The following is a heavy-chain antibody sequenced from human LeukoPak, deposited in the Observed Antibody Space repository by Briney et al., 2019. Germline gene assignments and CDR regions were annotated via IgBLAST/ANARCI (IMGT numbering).Heavy chain of an antibody. CDR2: ISAYNGNT. D-gene: IGHD3-3*01. CDR3: ARVQYYDFWSGYPKGWYFDL. V-gene: IGHV1-18*01. J-gene: IGHJ2*01. CDR1: GYTFTSYG. Sequence: ASVKVSCKASGYTFTSYGISWVRQAPGQGLEWMGWISAYNGNTNYAQKPQGRVTMTTDTSTSTAYIELRSLRSDDTAVYYCARVQYYDFWSGYPKGWYFDLWGRGTLVTVSS.